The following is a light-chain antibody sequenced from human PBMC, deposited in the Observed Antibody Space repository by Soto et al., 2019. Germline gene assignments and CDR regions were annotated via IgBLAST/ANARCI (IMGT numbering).Light chain of an antibody. CDR3: QQSYSTPPFT. CDR2: AAS. J-gene: IGKJ3*01. Sequence: DLQMTQSPSSLSASVGDRVTITCRASQSISSYLNWYQQKPGKAPKHLIYAASSLQSGVPSRFSGSGSGTDFTLTISSLQPEDFATYYCQQSYSTPPFTFGPGTKVDIK. V-gene: IGKV1-39*01. CDR1: QSISSY.